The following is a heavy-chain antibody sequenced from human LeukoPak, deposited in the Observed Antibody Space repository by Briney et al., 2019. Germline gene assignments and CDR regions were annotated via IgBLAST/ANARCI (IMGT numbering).Heavy chain of an antibody. CDR2: ITPAGDT. Sequence: PGGSLRLSCAASGFIFSNHDMHWVRQTTGKGLEWVSTITPAGDTYYAGSVKGRFTISRKIATDSLYLQMNSLRPADTAVYYCARAYCSGGSCYGLSDFWGHGTLVTVSS. D-gene: IGHD2-15*01. CDR1: GFIFSNHD. V-gene: IGHV3-13*04. J-gene: IGHJ4*01. CDR3: ARAYCSGGSCYGLSDF.